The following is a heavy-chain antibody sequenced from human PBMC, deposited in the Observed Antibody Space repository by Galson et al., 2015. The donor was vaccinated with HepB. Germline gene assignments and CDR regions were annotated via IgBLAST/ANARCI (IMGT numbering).Heavy chain of an antibody. D-gene: IGHD2-21*01. J-gene: IGHJ5*02. CDR2: ISAYNGNT. CDR3: ARGGDGYCGGDCLIESVGWFDP. CDR1: GYTFTSYG. V-gene: IGHV1-18*01. Sequence: SVKVSCKASGYTFTSYGISWVRQAPGQGLEWMGWISAYNGNTNYAQKLQGRVTMTTDTSTSTAYMELRSLRSDDTAVYYCARGGDGYCGGDCLIESVGWFDPWGQGTLVTVSS.